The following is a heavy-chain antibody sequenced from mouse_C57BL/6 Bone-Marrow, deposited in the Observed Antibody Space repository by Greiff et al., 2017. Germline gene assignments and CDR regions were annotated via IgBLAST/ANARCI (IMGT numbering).Heavy chain of an antibody. V-gene: IGHV14-4*01. Sequence: EVKLMESGAELVRPGASVKLSCTASGFNIKDDYMHWVKQRPEQGLEWIGWIDPENGDTEYASKFQGKATITADTSSNTAYLQLSSLTSEDTAVYYCTTATLGAMDYWGQGTSVTGSS. CDR2: IDPENGDT. CDR1: GFNIKDDY. CDR3: TTATLGAMDY. D-gene: IGHD4-1*01. J-gene: IGHJ4*01.